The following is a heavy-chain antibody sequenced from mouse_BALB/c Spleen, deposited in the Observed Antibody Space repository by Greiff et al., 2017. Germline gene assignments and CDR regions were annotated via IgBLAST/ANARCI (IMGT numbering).Heavy chain of an antibody. CDR3: AGAYGNDEGFAY. J-gene: IGHJ3*01. V-gene: IGHV5-4*02. CDR1: GFTFSDYY. D-gene: IGHD2-2*01. Sequence: EVQVVESGGGLVKPGGSLKLSCAASGFTFSDYYMYWVRQTPEKRLEWVATISDGGSYTYYPASVKGRFTISRYNAKNNLYLQMSRLKSEDTAMYYCAGAYGNDEGFAYWGQGTLVTVSA. CDR2: ISDGGSYT.